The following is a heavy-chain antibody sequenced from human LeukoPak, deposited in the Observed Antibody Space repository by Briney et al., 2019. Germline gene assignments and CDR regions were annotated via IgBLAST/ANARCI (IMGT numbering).Heavy chain of an antibody. CDR3: ASPRLHYDFWSGQDY. J-gene: IGHJ4*02. CDR2: ISYDGSNK. D-gene: IGHD3-3*01. Sequence: GGSLRLSCAASGFTFSSYAMHWVRQAPGKGLEWVAVISYDGSNKYYADSVKGRFTISRDNSKNTLYLQMNSLRAEDTAVYYCASPRLHYDFWSGQDYWGQGTLVTVSS. CDR1: GFTFSSYA. V-gene: IGHV3-30-3*01.